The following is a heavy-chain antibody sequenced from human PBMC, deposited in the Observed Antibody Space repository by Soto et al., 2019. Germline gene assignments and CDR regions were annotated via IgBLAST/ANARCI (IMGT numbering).Heavy chain of an antibody. CDR3: ARDFPVYYDSSGRLGGVDY. J-gene: IGHJ4*02. D-gene: IGHD3-22*01. CDR2: ISAYNGNT. CDR1: GYTFTSYG. V-gene: IGHV1-18*01. Sequence: ASVKVSCKASGYTFTSYGISWVRQAPGQGLEWMGWISAYNGNTNYAQKLQGRATVTTDTSTSTAYMELRSLRSDDTAVYYCARDFPVYYDSSGRLGGVDYWGQGTLVTVSS.